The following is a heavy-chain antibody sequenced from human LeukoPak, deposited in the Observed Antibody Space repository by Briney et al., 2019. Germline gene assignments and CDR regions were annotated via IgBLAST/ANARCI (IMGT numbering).Heavy chain of an antibody. CDR3: ARVDLVAGTFDI. CDR1: GGSISSGSYY. J-gene: IGHJ3*02. V-gene: IGHV4-61*02. CDR2: IYTSGST. Sequence: SETLSLTCTVSGGSISSGSYYWSWIRQPAGKGLEWIGRIYTSGSTNYNPSLKSRVTISVDTSKNQFSLKLSSVTAADTAVYYCARVDLVAGTFDIWGQGTMVTVSS. D-gene: IGHD5-12*01.